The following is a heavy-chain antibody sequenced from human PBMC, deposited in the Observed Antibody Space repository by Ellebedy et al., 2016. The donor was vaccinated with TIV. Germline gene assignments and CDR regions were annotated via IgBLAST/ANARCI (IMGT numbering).Heavy chain of an antibody. CDR1: GGSISSYY. Sequence: SETLSLXCTVSGGSISSYYWSWIRQPPGKGLEWIGYIYYSGSTNYNPSLKSRVTISVDTSKNQFSLRLSSVTAADTAVYYCARFPAYYDTSDAFDIWGQGTMVTVSS. CDR3: ARFPAYYDTSDAFDI. CDR2: IYYSGST. D-gene: IGHD3-22*01. V-gene: IGHV4-59*13. J-gene: IGHJ3*02.